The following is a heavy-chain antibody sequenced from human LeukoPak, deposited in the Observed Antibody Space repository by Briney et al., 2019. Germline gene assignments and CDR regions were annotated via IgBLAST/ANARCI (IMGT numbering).Heavy chain of an antibody. CDR1: GGSISSYY. Sequence: PSETLSLTCTVSGGSISSYYWSWIRQPPGKGLEWIGYIYYSGSTNYNPSLKSRVTISVDTSKNQFSLKLSSVTAAGTAVYYCAAQRYSYGFEVDYWGQGTLVTVSS. V-gene: IGHV4-59*01. J-gene: IGHJ4*02. CDR2: IYYSGST. CDR3: AAQRYSYGFEVDY. D-gene: IGHD5-18*01.